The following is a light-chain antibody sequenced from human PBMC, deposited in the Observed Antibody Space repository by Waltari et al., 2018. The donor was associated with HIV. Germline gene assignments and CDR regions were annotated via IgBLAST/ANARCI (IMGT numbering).Light chain of an antibody. CDR3: QQQSNWPLT. J-gene: IGKJ4*01. CDR1: QSVSRY. Sequence: EIVLTQPPATLSLSPGERATLSCRASQSVSRYFAWYQQKPGHAPRLLIYDASNRATGIPARFSGSGSGTDFTLTISSLEPEDFALYYCQQQSNWPLTFGGGTNVEIK. CDR2: DAS. V-gene: IGKV3-11*01.